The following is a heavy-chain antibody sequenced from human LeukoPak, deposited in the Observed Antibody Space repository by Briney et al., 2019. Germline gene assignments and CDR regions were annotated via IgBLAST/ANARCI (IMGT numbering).Heavy chain of an antibody. D-gene: IGHD2-2*01. CDR3: ARQDCSSTSCQYYFDY. CDR2: IRNKANSYAT. CDR1: GFTFSGST. J-gene: IGHJ4*02. Sequence: GGSLRLSCAASGFTFSGSTMHWVRQASGKGLEWVGRIRNKANSYATAYAESVKGRFTISADKSISTAYLQWSSLKASDTAMYYCARQDCSSTSCQYYFDYWGQGTLVTVSS. V-gene: IGHV3-73*01.